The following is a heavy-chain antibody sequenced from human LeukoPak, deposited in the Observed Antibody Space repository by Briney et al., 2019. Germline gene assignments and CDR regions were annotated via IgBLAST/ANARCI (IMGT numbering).Heavy chain of an antibody. CDR3: ATSIEAEIWYFDY. CDR1: GYTFTGYY. CDR2: IDPKRGGT. D-gene: IGHD1-14*01. J-gene: IGHJ4*02. V-gene: IGHV1-2*02. Sequence: GASVKVSCKASGYTFTGYYIHWLRQAPGQGLEWMGWIDPKRGGTNYAQKFQGRVTMSRDTSISTAYMEVSRLRSDDTAVYYCATSIEAEIWYFDYWGQGTLVTVSS.